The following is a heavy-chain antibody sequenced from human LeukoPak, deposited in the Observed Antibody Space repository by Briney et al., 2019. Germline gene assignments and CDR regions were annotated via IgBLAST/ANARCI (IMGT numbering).Heavy chain of an antibody. D-gene: IGHD5-12*01. V-gene: IGHV4-4*07. CDR1: GGSISSYY. Sequence: SETLSLTCTVSGGSISSYYWSWIRQPAGTALEWIGRIYTSGTITYNPSLKSRVTMSVDTSKNQFSLKLSSVTAADTAVYYCARVYGSGYDFRGAFDIWGQGTMVTVSS. J-gene: IGHJ3*02. CDR3: ARVYGSGYDFRGAFDI. CDR2: IYTSGTI.